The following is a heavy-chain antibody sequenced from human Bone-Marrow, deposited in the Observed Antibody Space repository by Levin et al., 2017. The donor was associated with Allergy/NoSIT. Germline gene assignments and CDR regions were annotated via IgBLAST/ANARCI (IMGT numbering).Heavy chain of an antibody. J-gene: IGHJ6*02. CDR3: ARGGVVYAMGYFYYGMDV. V-gene: IGHV3-7*01. D-gene: IGHD2-8*01. CDR1: GFTFTTYW. CDR2: IKHDGSDK. Sequence: GESLEISCTASGFTFTTYWMTWVRQAPGKGLEWVARIKHDGSDKYYVDSVKGRFTVSRDNAKKSLYLHMNSLGVEDTSVYFCARGGVVYAMGYFYYGMDVWGQGTTVTVS.